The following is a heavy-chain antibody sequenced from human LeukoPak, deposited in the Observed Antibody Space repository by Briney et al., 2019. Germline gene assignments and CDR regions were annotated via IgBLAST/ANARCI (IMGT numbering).Heavy chain of an antibody. CDR2: ISSSSSYI. J-gene: IGHJ6*02. D-gene: IGHD3-9*01. CDR1: GFTFSSYS. Sequence: PGGSLRLSCAASGFTFSSYSMNWVRQAPGKGLEWVSSISSSSSYIYYADSVKGRFTISRDNAKNSLYLQMNSLRAEDTAVYYCARDKGAEFDWLPLDYYYGMDVWGQGTTVTVSS. CDR3: ARDKGAEFDWLPLDYYYGMDV. V-gene: IGHV3-21*01.